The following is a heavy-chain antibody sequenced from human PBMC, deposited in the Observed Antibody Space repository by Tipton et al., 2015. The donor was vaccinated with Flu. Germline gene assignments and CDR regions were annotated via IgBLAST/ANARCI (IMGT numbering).Heavy chain of an antibody. CDR1: GASISSTSYF. J-gene: IGHJ4*02. D-gene: IGHD3-3*01. V-gene: IGHV4-39*07. Sequence: LRLSCTVSGASISSTSYFWGWIRQPPGKGLEWIGSIYYSGSTYYNPSLKSRVTISVDTSKNQFSLKLSSVTAADTAVYYCARDTIFGVAHWGQGTLVTVSS. CDR2: IYYSGST. CDR3: ARDTIFGVAH.